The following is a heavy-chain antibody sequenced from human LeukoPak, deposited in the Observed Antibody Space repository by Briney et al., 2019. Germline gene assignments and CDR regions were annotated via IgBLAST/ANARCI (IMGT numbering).Heavy chain of an antibody. CDR1: GFTFSTYS. D-gene: IGHD3-22*01. CDR2: ISSSSSTI. CDR3: ARGSTYYDSSGQVPFDY. V-gene: IGHV3-48*01. J-gene: IGHJ4*02. Sequence: GGSLRLSCAASGFTFSTYSMNWVRQAPGKGLEWVSYISSSSSTIYYADSVKGRFIISRDNAKNSLYLQMNSLRAEDTAVYYCARGSTYYDSSGQVPFDYWGQGTLVTVSS.